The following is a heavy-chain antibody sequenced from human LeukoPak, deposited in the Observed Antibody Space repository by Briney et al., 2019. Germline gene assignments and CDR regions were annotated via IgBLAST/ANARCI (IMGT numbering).Heavy chain of an antibody. D-gene: IGHD1-26*01. CDR2: INHNGNVN. V-gene: IGHV3-7*03. Sequence: GGSLRLSCAASGFTFSSYWMNWARQAPGKGLEWVASINHNGNVNYYVDSVKGRFTISRDNAKNSLYLQMSNLRAEDTAVYYCARWGVPHRENDYWGQGTLVTVSS. CDR1: GFTFSSYW. CDR3: ARWGVPHRENDY. J-gene: IGHJ4*02.